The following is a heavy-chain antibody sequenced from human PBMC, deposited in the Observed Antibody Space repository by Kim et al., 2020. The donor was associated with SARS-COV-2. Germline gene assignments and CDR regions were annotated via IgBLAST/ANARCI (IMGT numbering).Heavy chain of an antibody. D-gene: IGHD3-16*01. J-gene: IGHJ6*02. CDR3: AKVGYYYYGMDV. V-gene: IGHV3-23*01. Sequence: YYADSVKGRFTISRDNSKNTLYLQMNSLRAEDTAVYYCAKVGYYYYGMDVWGQGTTVTVSS.